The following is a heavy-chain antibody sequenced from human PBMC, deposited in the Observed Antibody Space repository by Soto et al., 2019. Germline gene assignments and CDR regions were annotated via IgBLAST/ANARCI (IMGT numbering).Heavy chain of an antibody. D-gene: IGHD3-10*01. CDR3: AKVGSYYKSFDRWYFDL. CDR1: GFTFSSYA. CDR2: ITGSGGNT. Sequence: EVQLLESGGGLVQPGGSLRLSCAASGFTFSSYAMTWVRQAPGKGLEWVSAITGSGGNTNHLDSVKGRFTISRDNSRNTLYLQMNSLRAVDTAVYYCAKVGSYYKSFDRWYFDLWGRGTLVTVSS. V-gene: IGHV3-23*01. J-gene: IGHJ2*01.